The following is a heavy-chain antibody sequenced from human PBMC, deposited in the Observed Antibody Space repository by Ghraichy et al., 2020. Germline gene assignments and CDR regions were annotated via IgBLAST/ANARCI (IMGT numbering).Heavy chain of an antibody. Sequence: GGSLRLSCTTSGFTFSDHYMDWVRQAPGKGLEWVGRSGNKGNSYTTEYAASVKGRFTISRDESKNSPYLQMNSLKTEDTAVYYCARSYNNYPYYLYFYGLDVWGQGTTVTVSS. J-gene: IGHJ6*02. CDR2: SGNKGNSYTT. D-gene: IGHD4-11*01. CDR1: GFTFSDHY. CDR3: ARSYNNYPYYLYFYGLDV. V-gene: IGHV3-72*01.